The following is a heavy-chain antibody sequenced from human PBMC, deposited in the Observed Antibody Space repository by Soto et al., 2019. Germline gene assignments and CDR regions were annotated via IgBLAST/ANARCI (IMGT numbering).Heavy chain of an antibody. V-gene: IGHV3-48*02. Sequence: AGSLKLSCAASGFTVRSYSMNWVRQARGKGLEWVSYISSSNRTINYADSVKGRFIISRDNAKNSLYLQMHSLRDEDTAVYYCAREGWPLLQTGMDVWGQGTTVTVSS. CDR3: AREGWPLLQTGMDV. J-gene: IGHJ6*02. D-gene: IGHD2-15*01. CDR1: GFTVRSYS. CDR2: ISSSNRTI.